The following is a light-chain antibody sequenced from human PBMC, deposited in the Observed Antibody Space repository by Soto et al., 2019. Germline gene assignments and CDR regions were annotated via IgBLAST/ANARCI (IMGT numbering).Light chain of an antibody. V-gene: IGKV1-5*03. CDR1: ESISRW. CDR2: KAS. CDR3: KQYNSYWT. Sequence: DLQMTQYPSTLSSSLGDSVTITCRASESISRWLAWYQQKPGKAPKLLIYKASSLESGVQSRFSGSGSGTEFTLTIKSLQADDFATYYCKQYNSYWTCGQGTKVDIK. J-gene: IGKJ1*01.